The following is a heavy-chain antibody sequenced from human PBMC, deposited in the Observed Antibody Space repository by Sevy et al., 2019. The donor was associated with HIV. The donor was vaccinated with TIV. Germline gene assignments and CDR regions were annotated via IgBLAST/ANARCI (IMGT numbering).Heavy chain of an antibody. CDR2: INPNSGGT. CDR3: ARAPWGSANDY. J-gene: IGHJ4*02. CDR1: GYTFTDYY. D-gene: IGHD3-16*01. V-gene: IGHV1-2*02. Sequence: ASVKVSCKASGYTFTDYYIHWVRQAPGQGLEWMGWINPNSGGTFYAQNFQGRVTMTRDTSITTAYMDLTWLRFDDTAVYCCARAPWGSANDYWGQGTLVTVSS.